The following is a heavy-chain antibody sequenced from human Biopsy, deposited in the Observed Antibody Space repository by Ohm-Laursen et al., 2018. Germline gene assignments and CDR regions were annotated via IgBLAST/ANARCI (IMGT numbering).Heavy chain of an antibody. D-gene: IGHD3-3*01. J-gene: IGHJ5*01. Sequence: ASVKVSCKASAYSFADHRIHWVRQAPGQGLEWMGWIDPKSGGTNYAQKFQGRVSMTRDTSISTTYMELRRLTSDETAVFYCARELGDFWGGRQFDFWGQGTLVTVSS. CDR1: AYSFADHR. V-gene: IGHV1-2*02. CDR3: ARELGDFWGGRQFDF. CDR2: IDPKSGGT.